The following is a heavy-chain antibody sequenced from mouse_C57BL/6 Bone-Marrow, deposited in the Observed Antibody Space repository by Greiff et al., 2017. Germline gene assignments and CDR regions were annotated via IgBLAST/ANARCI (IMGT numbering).Heavy chain of an antibody. D-gene: IGHD1-1*01. Sequence: DVKLVESGGGLVKPGGSLKLSCAASGFTFSSYAMSWVRQTPEKRLEWVATISGGGSYTYYPDNVKGRFTISRDNAKNNLYLQMSHLKSEDTAMYYCARDGDGSIYGRYFDVWGTGTTVTVSS. J-gene: IGHJ1*03. CDR3: ARDGDGSIYGRYFDV. CDR2: ISGGGSYT. CDR1: GFTFSSYA. V-gene: IGHV5-4*01.